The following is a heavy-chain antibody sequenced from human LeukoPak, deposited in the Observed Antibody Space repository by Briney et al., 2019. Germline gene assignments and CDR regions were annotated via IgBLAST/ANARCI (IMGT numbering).Heavy chain of an antibody. D-gene: IGHD1-26*01. CDR1: GGSISSYY. CDR2: IYYSGST. CDR3: ARGPIVGATPFDY. Sequence: SETLSLTCTASGGSISSYYWSWIRQPPGKGLEWIGYIYYSGSTNYNPSLKSRVTISVDTSKNQFSLKLSSVTAADTAVYYCARGPIVGATPFDYWGQGTLVTVSS. V-gene: IGHV4-59*01. J-gene: IGHJ4*02.